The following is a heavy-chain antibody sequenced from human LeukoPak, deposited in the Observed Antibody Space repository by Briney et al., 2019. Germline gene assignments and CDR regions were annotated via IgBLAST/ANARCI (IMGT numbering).Heavy chain of an antibody. J-gene: IGHJ4*02. V-gene: IGHV3-11*05. Sequence: GGSLRLSCAASGFTFSDYYMSWIRQAPGKGLEWVSYISSSSSYTNYADSVKGRFTISRDNAKNSPYLQMNSLRAEDTAVYFCARVLSGRVYWGQGTLVTVSS. CDR3: ARVLSGRVY. D-gene: IGHD6-13*01. CDR1: GFTFSDYY. CDR2: ISSSSSYT.